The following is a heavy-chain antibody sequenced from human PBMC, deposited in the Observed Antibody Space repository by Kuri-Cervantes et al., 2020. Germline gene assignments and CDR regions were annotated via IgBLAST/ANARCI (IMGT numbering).Heavy chain of an antibody. Sequence: SETLSLTCTVSGGSISSYYWSWIRQPAGKGLEWIGRICTSGSTNYNPSLKSRVTMSVDTSKNQFSLKLSSVTAADTAVYYCARGRLGTYYYYYGMDVWGQGTTVTVSS. V-gene: IGHV4-4*07. J-gene: IGHJ6*02. CDR3: ARGRLGTYYYYYGMDV. D-gene: IGHD7-27*01. CDR1: GGSISSYY. CDR2: ICTSGST.